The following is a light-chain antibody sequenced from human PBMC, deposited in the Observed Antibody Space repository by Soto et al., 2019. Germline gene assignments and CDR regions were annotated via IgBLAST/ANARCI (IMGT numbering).Light chain of an antibody. Sequence: EIVLTQSPGTLSLSPGERATLSCRASQSVSSSYLAWYQQKPCQAPRLLIYGASSRATGIPDRFSGSGSGTDLTLTISRLEPEDFAVYYCQQYGSSPTLTFGGGTKLDIK. CDR3: QQYGSSPTLT. J-gene: IGKJ4*01. CDR1: QSVSSSY. V-gene: IGKV3-20*01. CDR2: GAS.